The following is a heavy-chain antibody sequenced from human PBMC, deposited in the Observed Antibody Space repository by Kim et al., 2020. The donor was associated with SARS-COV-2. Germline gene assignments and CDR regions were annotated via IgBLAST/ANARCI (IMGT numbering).Heavy chain of an antibody. CDR1: GGSFSGYY. CDR2: INHSGST. D-gene: IGHD1-1*01. Sequence: SETLSLTCAVYGGSFSGYYWSWIRQPPGKGLEWIGEINHSGSTNYNPSLKSRVTISVDTSKNQFSLKLSSVTAADTAVYYCARGFPLRAQTGTRNPFDYWGQGTLVTVSS. J-gene: IGHJ4*02. CDR3: ARGFPLRAQTGTRNPFDY. V-gene: IGHV4-34*01.